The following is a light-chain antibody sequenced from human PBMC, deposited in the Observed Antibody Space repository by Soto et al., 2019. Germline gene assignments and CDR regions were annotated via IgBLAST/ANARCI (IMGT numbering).Light chain of an antibody. CDR3: QQYNDWPPT. V-gene: IGKV3-15*01. CDR2: GAS. CDR1: QSVDSY. Sequence: EIVLTQSPATLSLSPGERATLSCRASQSVDSYLAWYQQRPGQAPRLLIYGASTRATGIPARFSGSGSGTEFTLTISSLQSEDFAVYYCQQYNDWPPTFGQGTKVDIK. J-gene: IGKJ1*01.